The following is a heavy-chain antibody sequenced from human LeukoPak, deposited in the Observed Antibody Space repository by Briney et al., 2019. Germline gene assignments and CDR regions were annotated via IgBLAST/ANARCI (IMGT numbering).Heavy chain of an antibody. D-gene: IGHD6-6*01. CDR1: GFTFSSYA. V-gene: IGHV3-23*01. CDR2: ISGSGGST. Sequence: GGSLRLSCAASGFTFSSYAMSWVRQAPGKGLEWVSAISGSGGSTYYADSVKGRFTISRDNAKNSLYLQMNSLRAEDTAVYYCARAPVPALDIWGQGTMVTVSS. J-gene: IGHJ3*02. CDR3: ARAPVPALDI.